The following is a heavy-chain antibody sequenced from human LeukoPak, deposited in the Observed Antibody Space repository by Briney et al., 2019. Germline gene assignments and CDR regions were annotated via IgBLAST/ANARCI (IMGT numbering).Heavy chain of an antibody. CDR2: ISGSGGST. CDR1: GFTFSTYA. V-gene: IGHV3-23*01. CDR3: AKAVAYGHFDY. J-gene: IGHJ4*02. D-gene: IGHD2-21*01. Sequence: PGGSLRLSCAASGFTFSTYAMSWVRQGPGKGLEWVSVISGSGGSTYYADSVKGRFTISRDNSKNTLYLQTNSLRAEDTAVYYCAKAVAYGHFDYWGQGTLVTVSS.